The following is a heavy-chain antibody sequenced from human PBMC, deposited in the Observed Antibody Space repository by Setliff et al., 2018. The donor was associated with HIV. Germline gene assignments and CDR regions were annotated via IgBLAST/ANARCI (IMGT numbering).Heavy chain of an antibody. CDR3: ALDPGYRRDY. J-gene: IGHJ4*02. CDR2: IYTSGST. D-gene: IGHD5-12*01. V-gene: IGHV4-4*08. CDR1: GGSTRSFF. Sequence: PSETLSLTCTVSGGSTRSFFWSWIRQPPGKGLEWIGHIYTSGSTNYNPSLKSRVTMSVDTSKNQFSLNLSSVTAADTAVYYCALDPGYRRDYWGQGTLVTVSS.